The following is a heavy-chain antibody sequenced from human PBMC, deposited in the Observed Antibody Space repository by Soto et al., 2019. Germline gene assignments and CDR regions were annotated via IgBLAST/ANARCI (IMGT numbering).Heavy chain of an antibody. V-gene: IGHV1-69*13. CDR3: ARASGVCNYVGPAYYYGMDV. Sequence: GDSVNVSCKASGGTFSSYAISWVRQAPGQGLEWMGGIIPIFGTANYAQKFQGRVTITADESTSTAYMELSSLRSEDTAVYYCARASGVCNYVGPAYYYGMDVWGQGTTVTVSS. J-gene: IGHJ6*02. CDR2: IIPIFGTA. CDR1: GGTFSSYA. D-gene: IGHD4-4*01.